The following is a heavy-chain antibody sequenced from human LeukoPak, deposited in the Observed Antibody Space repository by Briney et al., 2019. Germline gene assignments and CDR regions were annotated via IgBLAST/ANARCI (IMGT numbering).Heavy chain of an antibody. V-gene: IGHV3-49*04. CDR1: GFTVSSNY. CDR2: IRSKAYGGTT. CDR3: TRITASCCLFDY. Sequence: GGSLRLSCAASGFTVSSNYMSWVRQAPGKGLEWVGFIRSKAYGGTTEYAASVKGRFTISRDDSKSIAYLQMNSLKTEDTAVYYCTRITASCCLFDYWGQGTLVTVSS. J-gene: IGHJ4*02. D-gene: IGHD2-2*01.